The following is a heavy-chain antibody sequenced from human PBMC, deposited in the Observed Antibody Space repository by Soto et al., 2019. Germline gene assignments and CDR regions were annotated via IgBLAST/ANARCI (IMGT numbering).Heavy chain of an antibody. V-gene: IGHV3-30-3*01. J-gene: IGHJ6*02. CDR1: GFTFSSYA. Sequence: QVQLVESGGGVVQPGRSLRLSCAASGFTFSSYAMHWVRQAPGKGLEWVAVISYDGSNKYYADSVKGRFTISRDNSKNTLYLQMNSLRAEDTAVYYCARGRIAVAPYYYYGMDFWGQGTTVTVSS. D-gene: IGHD6-19*01. CDR3: ARGRIAVAPYYYYGMDF. CDR2: ISYDGSNK.